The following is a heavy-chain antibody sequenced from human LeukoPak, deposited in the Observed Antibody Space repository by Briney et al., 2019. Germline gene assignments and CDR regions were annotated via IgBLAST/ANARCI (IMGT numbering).Heavy chain of an antibody. CDR3: ARRITVTTPEDI. J-gene: IGHJ3*02. CDR1: GGSISSYY. V-gene: IGHV4-59*08. CDR2: IYYSGST. Sequence: SETLSLTCTVSGGSISSYYWSWIWQPPGKGLEWIGYIYYSGSTNYNPSLKSRVTISVDTSKNQFSLKLSSVTAADTAVYYCARRITVTTPEDIWGQGTMVTVSS. D-gene: IGHD4-17*01.